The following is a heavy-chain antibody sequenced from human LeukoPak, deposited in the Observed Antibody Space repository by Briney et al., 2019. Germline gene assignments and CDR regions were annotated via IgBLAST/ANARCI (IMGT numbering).Heavy chain of an antibody. CDR1: GYTFTGYY. CDR3: ARDDLEIHWMAL. J-gene: IGHJ1*01. D-gene: IGHD5-24*01. Sequence: ASVKVSCKASGYTFTGYYINWVRQAPGQGREWMGWINPHSGGTNSAQRFQGRVTMTRDTSISTAYMELSSLTSDDTAVYYCARDDLEIHWMALWVLGTVVTVSS. CDR2: INPHSGGT. V-gene: IGHV1-2*02.